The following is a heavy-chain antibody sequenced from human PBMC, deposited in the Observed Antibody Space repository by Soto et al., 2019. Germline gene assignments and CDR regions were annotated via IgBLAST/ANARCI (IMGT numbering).Heavy chain of an antibody. CDR3: ARDIVVVPAAPGGVTVMDV. CDR2: IIPIFGTA. D-gene: IGHD2-2*01. V-gene: IGHV1-69*01. J-gene: IGHJ6*02. CDR1: GGTFSSYA. Sequence: QVQLVQSGAEMKKPGSSVKVSCKASGGTFSSYAISWVRQAPGQGLEWMGGIIPIFGTANYAQKFQGRVTITADESTSTAYMELSSLRSEDTAVYYCARDIVVVPAAPGGVTVMDVWGQGTTVTVSS.